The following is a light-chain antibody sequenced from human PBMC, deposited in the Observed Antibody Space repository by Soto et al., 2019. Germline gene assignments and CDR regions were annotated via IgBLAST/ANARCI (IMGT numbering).Light chain of an antibody. J-gene: IGKJ1*01. CDR1: QSVSSN. CDR3: QQYNIWPRT. V-gene: IGKV3-15*01. CDR2: GAS. Sequence: EIVMTQSPATLSVSPGKRATLSCRASQSVSSNLAWYQQKPGQAPRLLISGASTRATGIPARFSGSGSGTEFTLTISSLQSEDFALYYCQQYNIWPRTFGQGTKVEIK.